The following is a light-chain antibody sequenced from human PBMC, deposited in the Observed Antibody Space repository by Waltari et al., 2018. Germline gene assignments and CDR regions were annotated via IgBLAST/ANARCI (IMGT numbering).Light chain of an antibody. CDR3: LMYMGSGIWV. Sequence: QTVVTQEPSLSVSPGGTVTLTCALSSGSISSTSYVSWYRQTPGQAPRTLIYKINSRSACVSDRFAGSFLVNKDALTITGAQADDESDYYCLMYMGSGIWVVGGGTKVTVL. J-gene: IGLJ2*01. CDR2: KIN. V-gene: IGLV8-61*01. CDR1: SGSISSTSY.